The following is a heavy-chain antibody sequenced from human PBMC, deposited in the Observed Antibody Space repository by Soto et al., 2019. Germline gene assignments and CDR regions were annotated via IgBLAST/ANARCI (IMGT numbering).Heavy chain of an antibody. CDR2: IYYSGST. CDR1: GGSISSYY. D-gene: IGHD6-19*01. Sequence: SETLSLTCTVSGGSISSYYWSWSRQPPGKGLEWIGYIYYSGSTNYNPSLKSRVTISVDTSKNQFSLKLSSVTAADTAVYYCARFYCYVDSGWTNDAFDFWGQLTIVFVS. CDR3: ARFYCYVDSGWTNDAFDF. V-gene: IGHV4-59*08. J-gene: IGHJ3*01.